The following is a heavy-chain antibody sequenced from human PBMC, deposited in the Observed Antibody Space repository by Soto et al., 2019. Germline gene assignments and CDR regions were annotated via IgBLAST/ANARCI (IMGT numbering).Heavy chain of an antibody. Sequence: PGGSLRLSCAASGFTFSSYLMHWVRQAPGKGLVWVSRINSDGSSTSYADSVKGRFTISRDNAKNTLYLKMNSLRAEDTAVYYCARDILYHDFWSGTAGYWFDPWGQGTLVTLSS. CDR2: INSDGSST. D-gene: IGHD3-3*01. CDR3: ARDILYHDFWSGTAGYWFDP. J-gene: IGHJ5*02. CDR1: GFTFSSYL. V-gene: IGHV3-74*01.